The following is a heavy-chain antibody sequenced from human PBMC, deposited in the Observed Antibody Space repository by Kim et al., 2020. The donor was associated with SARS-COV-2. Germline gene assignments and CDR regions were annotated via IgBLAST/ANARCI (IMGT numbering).Heavy chain of an antibody. J-gene: IGHJ4*02. Sequence: GGSLRLSCAASGFTFSDYYMSWIRQAPGKGLEWVSYISSSGSTIYYADSVKGRFTISRDNAKNSLYLQMNSLRAEDTAVYYCASPSPAAPVDYWGQGTLVTVSS. CDR2: ISSSGSTI. D-gene: IGHD4-17*01. CDR1: GFTFSDYY. V-gene: IGHV3-11*01. CDR3: ASPSPAAPVDY.